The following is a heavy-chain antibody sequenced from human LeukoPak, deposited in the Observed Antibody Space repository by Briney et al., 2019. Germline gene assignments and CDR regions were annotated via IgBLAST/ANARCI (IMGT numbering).Heavy chain of an antibody. J-gene: IGHJ4*02. CDR1: GGSISSYY. CDR2: IYYSGST. D-gene: IGHD3-22*01. Sequence: SETLSLTCTVSGGSISSYYWSWIRQPPGKGLEWIGYIYYSGSTNYNPSLKSRVTISVDTSKNQSSLKLSSVTAADTAVYYCARGGYYPYYFDYWGQGTLVTVSS. V-gene: IGHV4-59*01. CDR3: ARGGYYPYYFDY.